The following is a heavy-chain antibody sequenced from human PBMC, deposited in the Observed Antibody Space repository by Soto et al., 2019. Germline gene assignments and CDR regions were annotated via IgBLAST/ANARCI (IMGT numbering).Heavy chain of an antibody. CDR2: ISSSSSYI. CDR3: ARDVPLRVRTNSSSWYVW. D-gene: IGHD6-13*01. V-gene: IGHV3-21*01. J-gene: IGHJ4*02. CDR1: GFTFSSYS. Sequence: EVQLVESGGGLVKPGGSLRLSCAASGFTFSSYSMNWVRQAPGKGLEWVSSISSSSSYIYYADSVKGRFTISRDNAKNSLYLQMNSLGAEDTAVYYCARDVPLRVRTNSSSWYVWWGQGTLVTVSS.